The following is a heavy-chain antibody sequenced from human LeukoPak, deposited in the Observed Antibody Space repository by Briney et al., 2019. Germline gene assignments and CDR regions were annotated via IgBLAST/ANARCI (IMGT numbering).Heavy chain of an antibody. J-gene: IGHJ6*04. CDR2: INHSGNT. V-gene: IGHV4-34*01. CDR1: GGSFSGYY. Sequence: KPSETLSLTCAVYGGSFSGYYWSWIRQPPGKGLEWIGEINHSGNTNYNPSLKSRVTISVDTSKNQFSLKLSSVTAADTAVYYCARPRVGYCSSTSCRSPLDVWGKGTTVTVSS. D-gene: IGHD2-2*01. CDR3: ARPRVGYCSSTSCRSPLDV.